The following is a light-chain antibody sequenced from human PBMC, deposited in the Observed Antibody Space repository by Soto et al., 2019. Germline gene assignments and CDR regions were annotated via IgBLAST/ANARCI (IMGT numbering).Light chain of an antibody. CDR2: AAS. V-gene: IGKV1-12*01. Sequence: DIQITQPPPSVPASIGARVTITCRASQVISSWLAWYQQKPGKAPNLLLYAASSLQSGVPSRFSGSGSGTDFTLTIISLQPEDSATYYCQQANRFPLTFGGGTRLEIK. CDR3: QQANRFPLT. J-gene: IGKJ4*01. CDR1: QVISSW.